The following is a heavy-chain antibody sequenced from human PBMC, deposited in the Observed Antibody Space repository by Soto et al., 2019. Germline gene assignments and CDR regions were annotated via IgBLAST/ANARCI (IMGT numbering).Heavy chain of an antibody. Sequence: PGGSLRLSCAASGFTFSSYSMNWVRQAPGKGLEWVSSISSSSSYIYYADSVKGRFTISRDNAKNSLYLQMNSLRAEGTAVYYCARGSGKEYYYYGMDVWGQGTTVTVSS. D-gene: IGHD3-10*01. J-gene: IGHJ6*02. V-gene: IGHV3-21*01. CDR2: ISSSSSYI. CDR1: GFTFSSYS. CDR3: ARGSGKEYYYYGMDV.